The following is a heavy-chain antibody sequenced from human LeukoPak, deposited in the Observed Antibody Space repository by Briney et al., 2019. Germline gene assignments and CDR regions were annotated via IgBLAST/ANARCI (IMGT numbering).Heavy chain of an antibody. J-gene: IGHJ4*02. Sequence: GGSLTLSCAASGFTFSSYSINWVRPAAGKGLEWVSSISSSSSYIYYADSVKGRFTISRDNAKNSLYLQMNSLRAEDTAVYYCARDGAEGWLQCPTPDYWGQGTLVTVSS. V-gene: IGHV3-21*01. CDR3: ARDGAEGWLQCPTPDY. D-gene: IGHD5-24*01. CDR2: ISSSSSYI. CDR1: GFTFSSYS.